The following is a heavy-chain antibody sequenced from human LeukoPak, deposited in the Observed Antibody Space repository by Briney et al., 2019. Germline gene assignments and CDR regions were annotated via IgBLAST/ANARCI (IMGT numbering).Heavy chain of an antibody. CDR3: ANYDSRVD. CDR2: ISYDGSNK. Sequence: AGGSLRLSCAASGFTFSSYGMHWVRQAPGKGLEWVAVISYDGSNKYYADSVKGRFTISRDNSKNTLYLQMNSLRAEDTAVYYCANYDSRVDWGQGTLVTVSS. V-gene: IGHV3-30*18. J-gene: IGHJ4*02. D-gene: IGHD3-22*01. CDR1: GFTFSSYG.